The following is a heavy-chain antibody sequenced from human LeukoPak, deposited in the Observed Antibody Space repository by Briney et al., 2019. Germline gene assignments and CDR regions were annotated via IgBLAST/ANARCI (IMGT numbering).Heavy chain of an antibody. D-gene: IGHD3-3*01. Sequence: ASVKVSCKVSGYTLTELSMHWVRQAPGKGLEWMGGFDPEDGETIYAQKFQGRVTMTEDTSTDTAYMELSSLRSEDTAVYYCATGGASKQYYDFWSGYSVTPSFDYWGQGTLVTVS. CDR1: GYTLTELS. J-gene: IGHJ4*02. CDR3: ATGGASKQYYDFWSGYSVTPSFDY. CDR2: FDPEDGET. V-gene: IGHV1-24*01.